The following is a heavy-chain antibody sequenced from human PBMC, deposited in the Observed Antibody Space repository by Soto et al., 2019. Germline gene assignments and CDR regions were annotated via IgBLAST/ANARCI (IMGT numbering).Heavy chain of an antibody. CDR2: ISAWGNT. Sequence: QVQLLQSGAEVKKPGASVKVSCKASGYNFSNCGISWVRQAPGQGLEWMRWISAWGNTNYAQKLQGRVTTTTDTYANTAFIELRSLRSDDTAMYFCSRDLDGSGSYYTDYWGQGTLVTVSS. J-gene: IGHJ4*02. CDR3: SRDLDGSGSYYTDY. V-gene: IGHV1-18*04. D-gene: IGHD3-10*01. CDR1: GYNFSNCG.